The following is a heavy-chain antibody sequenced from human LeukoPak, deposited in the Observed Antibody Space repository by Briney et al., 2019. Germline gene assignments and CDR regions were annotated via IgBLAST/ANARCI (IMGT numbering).Heavy chain of an antibody. CDR1: GGSISSSRYY. CDR2: IYYSGST. CDR3: ARLGGGYCSSTSCYSPYYFDY. V-gene: IGHV4-39*01. D-gene: IGHD2-2*02. Sequence: SETLSLTCTVSGGSISSSRYYWGWIRQPPGKGLEWIGSIYYSGSTYYNPSLKSRVTISVDTSKNQFSLKLSSVTAADTAVYYCARLGGGYCSSTSCYSPYYFDYWGQGTLVTVSS. J-gene: IGHJ4*02.